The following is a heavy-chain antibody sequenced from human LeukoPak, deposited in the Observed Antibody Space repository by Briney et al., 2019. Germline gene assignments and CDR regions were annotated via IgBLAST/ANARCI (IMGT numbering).Heavy chain of an antibody. CDR1: GYTFTGYY. J-gene: IGHJ4*02. CDR2: INPNSGGT. V-gene: IGHV1-2*02. CDR3: ARDYHTLGYCSSTSCSARHFDY. D-gene: IGHD2-2*01. Sequence: GASVTVSCKASGYTFTGYYMHWVRQAPGQGLEWMGWINPNSGGTNYAQKFQGRVTMTRDTSISTAYMELSRLRSDDTAVYYCARDYHTLGYCSSTSCSARHFDYWGQGTLVTVSS.